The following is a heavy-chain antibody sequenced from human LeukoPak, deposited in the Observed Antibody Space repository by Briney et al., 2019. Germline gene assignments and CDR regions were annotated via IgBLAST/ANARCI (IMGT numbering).Heavy chain of an antibody. J-gene: IGHJ4*02. CDR1: GFTFSSYA. V-gene: IGHV3-23*01. CDR3: AKELSKKIVVVVAAYY. CDR2: ISGSGGST. Sequence: GGSLRLSCAASGFTFSSYAMSWVRQAPGKGLEWVSAISGSGGSTYYADSVKGRFTISRDNSKNTLYLQMNSLRAEDTAVYYCAKELSKKIVVVVAAYYWDQGTLVTVSS. D-gene: IGHD2-15*01.